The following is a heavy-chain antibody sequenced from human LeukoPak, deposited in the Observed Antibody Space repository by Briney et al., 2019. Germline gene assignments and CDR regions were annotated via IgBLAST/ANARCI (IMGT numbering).Heavy chain of an antibody. D-gene: IGHD6-19*01. J-gene: IGHJ4*02. V-gene: IGHV4-59*12. CDR3: ARGGWYRDFDY. CDR1: GGSISSYY. CDR2: IYYSGSN. Sequence: PSETLSLTCTVSGGSISSYYWSWIRQPPGKGLEWIGYIYYSGSNKYNPSPKSRVTIAVDTSKNQFSLKLSSVTAADTAVYYCARGGWYRDFDYWGQGTLVTVSS.